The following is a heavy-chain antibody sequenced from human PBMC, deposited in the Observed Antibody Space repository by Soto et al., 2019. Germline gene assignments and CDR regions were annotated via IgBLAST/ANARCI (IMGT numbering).Heavy chain of an antibody. V-gene: IGHV3-30*18. J-gene: IGHJ4*02. CDR3: GKEIYEYVWGTYRSAYDY. CDR2: MSYDGSNE. Sequence: PGGSLRLSCAASGFSFSKYGLHWVRQAPGKGLEWVAVMSYDGSNEYYADSVKGRFTISRDNSKKTLYLQMNSLRAEDTAVYYCGKEIYEYVWGTYRSAYDYWGQGTLVT. D-gene: IGHD3-16*02. CDR1: GFSFSKYG.